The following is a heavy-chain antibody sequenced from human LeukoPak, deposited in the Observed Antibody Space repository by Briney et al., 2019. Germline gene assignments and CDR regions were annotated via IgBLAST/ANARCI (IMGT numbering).Heavy chain of an antibody. V-gene: IGHV3-11*01. CDR1: GFTFSSYA. D-gene: IGHD3-22*01. CDR2: ISSSGSTI. J-gene: IGHJ4*02. Sequence: PGGSLRLSCAASGFTFSSYAMSWIRQAPGKGLEWVSYISSSGSTIYYADSVKGRFTISRDNAKNSLYLQMNSLRAEDTAVYYCARDREYYCDSSGYFGYWGQGTLVTVSS. CDR3: ARDREYYCDSSGYFGY.